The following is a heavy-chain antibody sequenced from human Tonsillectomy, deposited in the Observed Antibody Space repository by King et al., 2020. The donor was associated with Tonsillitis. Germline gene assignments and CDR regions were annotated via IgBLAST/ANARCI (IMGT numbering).Heavy chain of an antibody. V-gene: IGHV1-2*04. Sequence: QLVQSGAEVKKPGASVKVSCKASGYTFTGYYIHWVRQAPGQGLEWMGWINPNSGGTNYTQKVPGWVTVTRDTSISTAYMELNRLRSDDTAVYYCARGHTITATGRLYYYFMDVWGQGTTVTVSS. CDR2: INPNSGGT. D-gene: IGHD5-12*01. J-gene: IGHJ6*03. CDR1: GYTFTGYY. CDR3: ARGHTITATGRLYYYFMDV.